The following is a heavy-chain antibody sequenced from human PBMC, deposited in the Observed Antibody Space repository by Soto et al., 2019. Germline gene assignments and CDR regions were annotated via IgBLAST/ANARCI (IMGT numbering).Heavy chain of an antibody. V-gene: IGHV3-74*01. CDR2: INSDGSNT. Sequence: GGSRRPSCAASGFTFSSYTMNWVRQAPGKGLVWVSRINSDGSNTRYVDSVKGRFTISRDNAKNTLYLQVNSLSVEDTAVYYCARRGQEGPGLAHWGQGTPVTVSS. J-gene: IGHJ5*02. CDR3: ARRGQEGPGLAH. CDR1: GFTFSSYT.